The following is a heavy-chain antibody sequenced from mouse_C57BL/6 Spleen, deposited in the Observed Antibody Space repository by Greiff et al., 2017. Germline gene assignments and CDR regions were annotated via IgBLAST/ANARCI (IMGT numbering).Heavy chain of an antibody. CDR2: IDPEDGET. J-gene: IGHJ2*01. CDR3: ARSTGTYYFDY. Sequence: EAERKKAGVEWGKTGEAGKGACTASGFNIKDYYMHWVKQRTEQGLEWIGRIDPEDGETKYAPKFQGKATITADTSSNTAYLQLSSLTSEDTAVYYCARSTGTYYFDYWGQGTTLTVSS. D-gene: IGHD4-1*01. V-gene: IGHV14-2*01. CDR1: GFNIKDYY.